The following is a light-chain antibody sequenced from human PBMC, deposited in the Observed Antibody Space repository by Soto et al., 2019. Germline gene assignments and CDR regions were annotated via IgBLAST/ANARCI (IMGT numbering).Light chain of an antibody. Sequence: DIQMTQSPSALSASVGDRVTITCRASQSISSWLAWYQQKPGKAPRLLIYDASYLERGVASRFSGSGCGTEFPLTIRDQQPDDLGTYYCQQYNNFWTFGPGTKVEI. J-gene: IGKJ1*01. CDR3: QQYNNFWT. CDR1: QSISSW. CDR2: DAS. V-gene: IGKV1-5*01.